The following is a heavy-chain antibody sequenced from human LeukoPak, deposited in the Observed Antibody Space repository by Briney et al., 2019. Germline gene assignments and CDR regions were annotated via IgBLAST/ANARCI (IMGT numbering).Heavy chain of an antibody. CDR2: IFYSGNA. V-gene: IGHV4-59*01. J-gene: IGHJ4*02. CDR1: GGSISGYY. D-gene: IGHD1-26*01. Sequence: SETLSLTCTVSGGSISGYYWSWIRQPPGKGPEWIGYIFYSGNANYNPSLKSRVTMSLDSSNNQFSLRLTSVTAADTAVYYCARDGLNTGSWYFDYWGQGTLATVSS. CDR3: ARDGLNTGSWYFDY.